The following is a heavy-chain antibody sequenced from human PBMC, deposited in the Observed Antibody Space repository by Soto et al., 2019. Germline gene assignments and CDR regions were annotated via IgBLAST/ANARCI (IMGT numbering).Heavy chain of an antibody. CDR2: IRSKGNNYAT. V-gene: IGHV3-73*01. Sequence: GGSLRLSCAASGFTFSGSAMHWVRQASGKGLEWVGRIRSKGNNYATAYGASLKGRFTISRDDSKNTAYLQMNSLNTEDTAVYYCSRQASDFWSGKPQYYMDVSGKATTVTVSS. D-gene: IGHD3-3*01. CDR1: GFTFSGSA. J-gene: IGHJ6*03. CDR3: SRQASDFWSGKPQYYMDV.